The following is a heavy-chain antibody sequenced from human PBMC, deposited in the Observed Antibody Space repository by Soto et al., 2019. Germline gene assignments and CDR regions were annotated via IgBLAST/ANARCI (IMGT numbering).Heavy chain of an antibody. D-gene: IGHD2-2*01. CDR1: GFTFSSYA. CDR2: ISGSGGST. CDR3: AKDLGYCSSTSCYDAFDI. Sequence: GGSLRLSCAASGFTFSSYAMSWVRQAPGKGLEWVSAISGSGGSTYYADSVKGRFTISRDNSKNTLYQQMNSLRAEDTAVYYCAKDLGYCSSTSCYDAFDIWGQGTMVTVSS. V-gene: IGHV3-23*01. J-gene: IGHJ3*02.